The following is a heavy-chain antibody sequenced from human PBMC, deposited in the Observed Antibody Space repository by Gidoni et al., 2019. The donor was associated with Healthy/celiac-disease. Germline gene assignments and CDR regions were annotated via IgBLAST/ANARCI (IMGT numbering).Heavy chain of an antibody. CDR3: AREVGVEGWLRLYYFDY. J-gene: IGHJ4*02. CDR1: GYPFTSYY. V-gene: IGHV1-46*04. D-gene: IGHD5-12*01. CDR2: INPSGGST. Sequence: QVQLVQSGAEVKKPGASVKVSCKASGYPFTSYYMHWVRQAPGQGLEWMGIINPSGGSTSYAQKLQGRVTMTRDTSTSTVYMELSSLRSEDTAVYYCAREVGVEGWLRLYYFDYWGQGTLVTVSS.